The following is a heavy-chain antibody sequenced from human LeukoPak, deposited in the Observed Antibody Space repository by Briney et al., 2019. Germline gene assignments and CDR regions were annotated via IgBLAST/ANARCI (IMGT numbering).Heavy chain of an antibody. D-gene: IGHD6-13*01. J-gene: IGHJ4*02. CDR1: VCTFIVYS. CDR2: ISPTSDYT. CDR3: ARCQYNSSPDF. Sequence: GGSLRLSCAASVCTFIVYSMSWIRQAPGKGLEWVSYISPTSDYTSYADSVKGRFTIFRDNAKNSLFLQMNSLRVEDTAVYYCARCQYNSSPDFWGQGTLVTVSS. V-gene: IGHV3-11*03.